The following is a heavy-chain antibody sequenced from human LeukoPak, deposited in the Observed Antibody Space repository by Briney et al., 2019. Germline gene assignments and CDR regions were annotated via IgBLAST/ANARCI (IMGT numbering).Heavy chain of an antibody. Sequence: SETLSLTCTVSGGSISNYYWSWIRQPPGKGLEWIGYIYYSGSTDYNPSLKSRVTISVDTSTNQFSLRLSSVTSADTAVYYCARDRSEFDYWGQGTLVTVSS. CDR2: IYYSGST. J-gene: IGHJ4*02. D-gene: IGHD1-14*01. CDR3: ARDRSEFDY. V-gene: IGHV4-59*01. CDR1: GGSISNYY.